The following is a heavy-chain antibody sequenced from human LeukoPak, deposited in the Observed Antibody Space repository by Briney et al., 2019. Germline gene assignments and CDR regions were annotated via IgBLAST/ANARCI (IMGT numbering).Heavy chain of an antibody. CDR3: ARRFSAAAEY. V-gene: IGHV3-11*01. J-gene: IGHJ4*02. CDR2: ITSSGSSM. Sequence: PGVSVRLFCAASGFTFSDYYMSWIRQAPGKGLEWVSYITSSGSSMYYADSVKGRFTISRDNAKNSLYLQMNSLRAEYTAVYYCARRFSAAAEYWGPGTLFTVSS. D-gene: IGHD6-13*01. CDR1: GFTFSDYY.